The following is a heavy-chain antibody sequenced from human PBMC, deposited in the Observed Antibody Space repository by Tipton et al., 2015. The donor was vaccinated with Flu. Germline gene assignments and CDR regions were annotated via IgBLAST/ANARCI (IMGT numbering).Heavy chain of an antibody. CDR2: INPSGGST. CDR3: ARDRARYCSSTSCYPDAFDI. V-gene: IGHV1-46*01. D-gene: IGHD2-2*01. J-gene: IGHJ3*02. CDR1: GYTFTSYY. Sequence: QLVQSGAEVKKPGASVKVSCKASGYTFTSYYMHWVRQAPGQGLEWMGIINPSGGSTSYAQKFQGRVTMTGDTSTSTVYMELSSLRSEDTAVYYCARDRARYCSSTSCYPDAFDIWGQGTMVTVSS.